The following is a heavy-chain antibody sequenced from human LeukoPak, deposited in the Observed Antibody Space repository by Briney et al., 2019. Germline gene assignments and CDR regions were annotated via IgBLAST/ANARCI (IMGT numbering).Heavy chain of an antibody. CDR2: ISYDGSNK. Sequence: PGRSLRLSCAASGFTFSSYGMHWVRQAPGKGLEWVAVISYDGSNKYYADSVKGRFTISRDNSKNTLYLQMNNLRAEDTAVYYCAKDRDYCDISNWFDPWGQGTLVTVSS. CDR3: AKDRDYCDISNWFDP. CDR1: GFTFSSYG. J-gene: IGHJ5*02. V-gene: IGHV3-30*18. D-gene: IGHD3-9*01.